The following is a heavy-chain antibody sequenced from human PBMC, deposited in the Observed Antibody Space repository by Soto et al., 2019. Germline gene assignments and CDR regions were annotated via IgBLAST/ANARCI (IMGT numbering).Heavy chain of an antibody. V-gene: IGHV2-5*02. D-gene: IGHD2-21*02. CDR1: GFSLSTSGVG. CDR2: IYWDDAK. Sequence: QITLKESGPTLVKPTQTLTLTCTFSGFSLSTSGVGVGWIRQPPGKALEWLALIYWDDAKRYSPSLPSWLTISKDPSKKQVVLTMTNLDPSDTATSYCIQSRCGGDCLQAYASHYYYGLDVWGQGTTVAVSS. CDR3: IQSRCGGDCLQAYASHYYYGLDV. J-gene: IGHJ6*02.